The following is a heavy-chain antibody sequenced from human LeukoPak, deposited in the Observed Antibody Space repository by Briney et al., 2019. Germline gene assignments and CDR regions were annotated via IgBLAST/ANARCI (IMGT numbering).Heavy chain of an antibody. CDR2: ISGSGGST. V-gene: IGHV3-23*01. Sequence: GGSLRLSCAASGFTFSSYAMSWVRQAPGKGLEWVSGISGSGGSTYYEDSVKGRLTISRDNSKNTLHLQMNSLRGEDTAVYYCAKTDSSTWYPYYFDYWGQGTLVTVSS. D-gene: IGHD6-13*01. J-gene: IGHJ4*02. CDR1: GFTFSSYA. CDR3: AKTDSSTWYPYYFDY.